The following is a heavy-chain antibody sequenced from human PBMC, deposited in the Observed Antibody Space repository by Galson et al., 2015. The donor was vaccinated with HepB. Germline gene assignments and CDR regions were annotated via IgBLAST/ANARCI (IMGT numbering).Heavy chain of an antibody. V-gene: IGHV3-23*01. J-gene: IGHJ4*02. CDR1: GFTFTGYA. CDR2: ITDSGSHT. Sequence: SLRLSCAASGFTFTGYAMSWIRQAPGKGLEWVSTITDSGSHTYYADSVRGRFAISRDNSKNTLYLQMNSLRAEDTAVYFCAKAPGYCSGTSCYYYFDYWGQGTLVTVSS. D-gene: IGHD2-2*01. CDR3: AKAPGYCSGTSCYYYFDY.